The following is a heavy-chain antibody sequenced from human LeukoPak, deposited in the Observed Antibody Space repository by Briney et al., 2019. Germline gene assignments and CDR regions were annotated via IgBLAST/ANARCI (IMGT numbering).Heavy chain of an antibody. D-gene: IGHD3-22*01. V-gene: IGHV1-46*01. CDR2: INPSSGYT. Sequence: GASVKVSCKASGYTFTTYYMHWVRQAPGQGLEWMGIINPSSGYTNYAQKFQGRVTMTRDTSTSTLYMELSSLRSEDTAVYYCARGGSSGFYPPGFWGQGTLVTVSS. CDR1: GYTFTTYY. J-gene: IGHJ4*02. CDR3: ARGGSSGFYPPGF.